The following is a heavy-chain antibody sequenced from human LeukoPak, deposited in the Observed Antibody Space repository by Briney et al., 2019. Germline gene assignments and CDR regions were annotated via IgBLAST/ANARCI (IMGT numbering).Heavy chain of an antibody. V-gene: IGHV4-59*01. CDR3: ARGGYDILTGCDY. CDR2: IYYSGST. D-gene: IGHD3-9*01. J-gene: IGHJ4*02. CDR1: GGSISSYY. Sequence: PSETLSLTCTVSGGSISSYYWSWIRQPPGKGLEWIGYIYYSGSTNYNPSLKSRVTISVDTSKNQFSLKLSSVTAADTAVYYCARGGYDILTGCDYWGQGTLVTVSS.